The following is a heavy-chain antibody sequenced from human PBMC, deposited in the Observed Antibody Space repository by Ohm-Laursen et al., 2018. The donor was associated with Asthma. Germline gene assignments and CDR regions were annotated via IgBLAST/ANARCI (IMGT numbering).Heavy chain of an antibody. Sequence: SLRLSCSASGFIFNNDFVSWIRQAPGKGLEWVSYTSGTGSVIYYADSVKGRFTISWDDAKNSLYLQMNSLRVDDTAVYYCATLGDSSITQWGQGTLVTVSS. CDR1: GFIFNNDF. CDR2: TSGTGSVI. J-gene: IGHJ4*02. D-gene: IGHD3-16*01. CDR3: ATLGDSSITQ. V-gene: IGHV3-11*01.